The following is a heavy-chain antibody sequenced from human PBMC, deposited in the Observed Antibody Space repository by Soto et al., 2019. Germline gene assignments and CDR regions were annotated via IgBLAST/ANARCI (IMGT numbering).Heavy chain of an antibody. D-gene: IGHD1-26*01. V-gene: IGHV3-23*01. CDR1: GFTFSSYA. CDR2: ISGSGGST. Sequence: GGSMRLSCAASGFTFSSYAMSWVRQAPGKGMEWGSAISGSGGSTYYADSVKGRFTISRDNSKNTLYLQMNSLRAEDTAVYYCAKYLSHTAVGSTFDYWGQGTLVTVSS. CDR3: AKYLSHTAVGSTFDY. J-gene: IGHJ4*02.